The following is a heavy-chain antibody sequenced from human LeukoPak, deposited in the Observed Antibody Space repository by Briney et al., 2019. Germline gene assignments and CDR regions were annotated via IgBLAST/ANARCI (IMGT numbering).Heavy chain of an antibody. Sequence: GASVKVSFKASVYTFTGYYIHWVRQAPGQGLEWMGWINSNSGGTNYAQKFQGRVTMTRDTSTTTAYMELNRLRSDDTAVYYCARVSRPEYSSSSYYYYMDVWGKGTTVTVSS. CDR1: VYTFTGYY. J-gene: IGHJ6*03. V-gene: IGHV1-2*02. CDR2: INSNSGGT. CDR3: ARVSRPEYSSSSYYYYMDV. D-gene: IGHD6-6*01.